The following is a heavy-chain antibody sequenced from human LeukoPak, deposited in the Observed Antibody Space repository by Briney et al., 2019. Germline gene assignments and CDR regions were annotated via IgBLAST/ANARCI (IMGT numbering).Heavy chain of an antibody. V-gene: IGHV3-23*01. D-gene: IGHD2-21*01. CDR1: GFTFSTYA. J-gene: IGHJ4*02. Sequence: GGSLRLSCAASGFTFSTYAMSWVRQAPGKGLEWVSHFGGSGGSIYYADSVKGRFTISRDNSKNTLYLQMNSLRAEDTAVYYCAKRDCGGASHLLDYCGQGNLVPVSS. CDR2: FGGSGGSI. CDR3: AKRDCGGASHLLDY.